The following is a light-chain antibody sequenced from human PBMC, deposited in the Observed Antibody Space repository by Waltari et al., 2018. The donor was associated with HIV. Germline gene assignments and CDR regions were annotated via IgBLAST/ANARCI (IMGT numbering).Light chain of an antibody. Sequence: SYVLTHPPSVSVAPGQTARITCGGHNIGSKSVHWYQQKPGQAPVLVVYDDSDRPSGIPEQFSGSNSGNTATLTISRVEAGDEADYYCQVWDSSSDQEVFGGGTKLTVL. CDR1: NIGSKS. V-gene: IGLV3-21*02. J-gene: IGLJ2*01. CDR3: QVWDSSSDQEV. CDR2: DDS.